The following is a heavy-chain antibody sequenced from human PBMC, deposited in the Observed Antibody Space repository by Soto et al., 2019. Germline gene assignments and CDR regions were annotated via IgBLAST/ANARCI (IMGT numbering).Heavy chain of an antibody. J-gene: IGHJ3*02. D-gene: IGHD6-19*01. CDR3: ARVRQWLVGGAFDI. Sequence: GASVKVSCKASGYTFTNYDINWVRQATGQGLEWMGWMNPNSGNTGYAQKFQGRVTMTRNTSISTAYMELSSLRSEDTAVYYCARVRQWLVGGAFDIWGQGTMVPVSS. CDR1: GYTFTNYD. CDR2: MNPNSGNT. V-gene: IGHV1-8*01.